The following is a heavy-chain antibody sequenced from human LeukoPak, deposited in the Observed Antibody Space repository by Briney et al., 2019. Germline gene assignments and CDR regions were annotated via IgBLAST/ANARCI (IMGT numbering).Heavy chain of an antibody. CDR2: ISSSGSTI. CDR1: GFTFSDYY. Sequence: PGGSLRLSCAASGFTFSDYYMSWIRQAPGKGLEWVSYISSSGSTISYADSVKGRFTISRDNAKNSLYLQMNSLRAEDTALYYCAKDIISGRGDGYFDLWGRGTLVTVSS. D-gene: IGHD3-3*02. J-gene: IGHJ2*01. V-gene: IGHV3-11*01. CDR3: AKDIISGRGDGYFDL.